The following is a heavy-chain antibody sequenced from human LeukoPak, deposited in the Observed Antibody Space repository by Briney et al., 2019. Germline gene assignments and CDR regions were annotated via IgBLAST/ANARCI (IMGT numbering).Heavy chain of an antibody. CDR3: AGTYYDFWSGYQTSDY. V-gene: IGHV4-38-2*01. CDR2: IYHSGST. D-gene: IGHD3-3*01. CDR1: SYSISSGYY. Sequence: PSETLSLTCAVSSYSISSGYYWGWIRQPPGKGLEWIGSIYHSGSTYYNPSLKSRVTISVDTSKNQFSLKLSSVTAADTAVYYCAGTYYDFWSGYQTSDYWGQGTLVTVSS. J-gene: IGHJ4*02.